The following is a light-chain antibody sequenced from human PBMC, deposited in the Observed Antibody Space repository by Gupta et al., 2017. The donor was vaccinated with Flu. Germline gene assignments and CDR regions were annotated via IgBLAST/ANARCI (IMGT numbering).Light chain of an antibody. CDR2: GND. V-gene: IGLV1-44*01. CDR3: ASRDDDLNGRV. J-gene: IGLJ1*01. Sequence: RVTIPCSGSRSKIGSNTANWYQQLPGTAPKLLIYGNDQRPSGFPDRFSGSKSGTSASLAISGLQSEDEADYYCASRDDDLNGRVFGTGTKVTVL. CDR1: RSKIGSNT.